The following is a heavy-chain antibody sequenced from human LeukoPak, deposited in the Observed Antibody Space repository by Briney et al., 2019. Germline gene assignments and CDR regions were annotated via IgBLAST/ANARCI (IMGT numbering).Heavy chain of an antibody. CDR3: ARDSYDTLTGHGGSAFDI. J-gene: IGHJ3*02. CDR2: ISYDGSNK. CDR1: GFTFSSYA. V-gene: IGHV3-30-3*01. Sequence: GRSLRLSCAASGFTFSSYAMHWVRQAPGKGLEWVAVISYDGSNKYYADSVKGRFTISRDNSKNTLYLQMNSLRAEDTAVYYCARDSYDTLTGHGGSAFDIWGQGTMVTVSS. D-gene: IGHD3-9*01.